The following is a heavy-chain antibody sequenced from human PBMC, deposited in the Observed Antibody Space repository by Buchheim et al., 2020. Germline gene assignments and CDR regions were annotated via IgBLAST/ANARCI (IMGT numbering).Heavy chain of an antibody. J-gene: IGHJ4*02. D-gene: IGHD2-15*01. CDR2: ISSSSSYT. CDR3: ARIEVVVAATLPNYFDH. CDR1: GFTFSDYY. V-gene: IGHV3-11*06. Sequence: QVQLVESGGGLVKPGGSLRLSCAASGFTFSDYYMSWIRQAPGKGLEWVSYISSSSSYTNYADSVKNRFTISRDNAKKSLYLQMNSLRAEDTAVYYCARIEVVVAATLPNYFDHGGQGTL.